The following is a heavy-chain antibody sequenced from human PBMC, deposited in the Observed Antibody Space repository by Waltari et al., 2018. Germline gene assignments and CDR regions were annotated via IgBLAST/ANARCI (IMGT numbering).Heavy chain of an antibody. Sequence: QVQLVQSGAEVKKPGASVQVSCTASGYTFTGYSMHWVRPAPGQGLEWMGRINPNRGGTNYAQKFQGRVTMTRDTSISTAYMELSRLRSDDTAVYYCARRAYCSGGSCFRADAFDIWGQGTMVTVSS. CDR2: INPNRGGT. CDR3: ARRAYCSGGSCFRADAFDI. V-gene: IGHV1-2*06. CDR1: GYTFTGYS. D-gene: IGHD2-15*01. J-gene: IGHJ3*02.